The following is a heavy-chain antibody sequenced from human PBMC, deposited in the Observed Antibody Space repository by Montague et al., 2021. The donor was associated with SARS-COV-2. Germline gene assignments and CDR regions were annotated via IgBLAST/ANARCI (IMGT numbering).Heavy chain of an antibody. CDR1: GFTVSSNY. V-gene: IGHV3-53*04. Sequence: SLRLSCAASGFTVSSNYMSWVRQAPGKGLGWVSVIYSGGSTYYADSVKGRFTISRHNSKNTLYLQMNSLRAEDTAVYYCARDRGMWDISGYYYGMDVWGQGTTVTVSS. J-gene: IGHJ6*02. D-gene: IGHD1-26*01. CDR2: IYSGGST. CDR3: ARDRGMWDISGYYYGMDV.